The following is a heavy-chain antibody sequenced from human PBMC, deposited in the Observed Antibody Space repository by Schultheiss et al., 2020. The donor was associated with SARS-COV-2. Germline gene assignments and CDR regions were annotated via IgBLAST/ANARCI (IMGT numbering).Heavy chain of an antibody. CDR2: ISYDGSNE. CDR1: GFIFSSYA. D-gene: IGHD6-19*01. Sequence: GGSLRLSCAASGFIFSSYALHWVRQAPGRGLEWVAVISYDGSNEHFADSVKGRFTISRDNSKNTLYLQMNSLRAEDTAVYYCARDRGSGWPDYYYYGMDVWGQGTTVTVSS. J-gene: IGHJ6*02. CDR3: ARDRGSGWPDYYYYGMDV. V-gene: IGHV3-30*04.